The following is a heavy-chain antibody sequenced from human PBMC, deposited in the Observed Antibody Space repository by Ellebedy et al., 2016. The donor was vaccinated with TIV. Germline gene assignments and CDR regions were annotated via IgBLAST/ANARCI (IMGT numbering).Heavy chain of an antibody. V-gene: IGHV4-34*01. Sequence: GSLRLSCAVYGGSFRGYYWSWVRQPPGKGLEWIGEVNQSGRTNYHPSLKSRVTISVDTSKNQFSLRLSSVTAADTAVYYCAEGRSGWYYFDYWGQGTLVTVSS. D-gene: IGHD6-13*01. CDR1: GGSFRGYY. CDR2: VNQSGRT. CDR3: AEGRSGWYYFDY. J-gene: IGHJ4*02.